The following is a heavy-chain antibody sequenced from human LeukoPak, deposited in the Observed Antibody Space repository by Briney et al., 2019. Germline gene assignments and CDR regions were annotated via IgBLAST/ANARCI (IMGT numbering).Heavy chain of an antibody. CDR1: GYTFTGYY. CDR2: INPNNGAT. J-gene: IGHJ4*02. CDR3: VRVPRGSGTPFDY. Sequence: GASVKVSCEASGYTFTGYYIHWVRQAPGQGLEWMGWINPNNGATEYAHNFQGRFTMTRDTSITTAYMDFHRLRSDDTADYFCVRVPRGSGTPFDYWGQGTTVTVSS. V-gene: IGHV1-2*02. D-gene: IGHD3-10*01.